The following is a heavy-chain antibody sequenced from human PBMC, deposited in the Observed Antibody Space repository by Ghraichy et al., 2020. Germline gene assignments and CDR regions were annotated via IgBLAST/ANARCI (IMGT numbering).Heavy chain of an antibody. D-gene: IGHD2-21*02. CDR2: INPNSGGT. V-gene: IGHV1-2*02. J-gene: IGHJ5*02. Sequence: ASVKVSCKASGYTFTGYYMHWVRQAPGQGLEWMGWINPNSGGTNYAQKFQGRVTMTRDTSISTAYMELSRLRSDDTAVYYCARGSSSVTGNEGDWFDPWGQGTLVTVSS. CDR3: ARGSSSVTGNEGDWFDP. CDR1: GYTFTGYY.